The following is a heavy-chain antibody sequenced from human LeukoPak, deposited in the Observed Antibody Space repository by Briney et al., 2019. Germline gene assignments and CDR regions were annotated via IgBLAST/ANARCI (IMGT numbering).Heavy chain of an antibody. CDR2: INTYNGNT. J-gene: IGHJ4*02. CDR3: ARDLVDGVGAPGAY. V-gene: IGHV1-18*01. D-gene: IGHD1-26*01. CDR1: GYTFTNYG. Sequence: ASVKVSCKASGYTFTNYGITWMRQAPGQGLEWMGWINTYNGNTNYAQNLQGRVTIPTDTSTSTAYMELRSLRSDDTAVFYCARDLVDGVGAPGAYWGQGALVTVSS.